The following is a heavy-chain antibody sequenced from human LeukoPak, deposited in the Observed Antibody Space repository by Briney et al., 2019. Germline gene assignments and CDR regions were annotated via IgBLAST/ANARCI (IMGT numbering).Heavy chain of an antibody. CDR2: ISGSGGST. D-gene: IGHD6-13*01. CDR3: AAPGYGSSWYEDY. V-gene: IGHV3-23*01. J-gene: IGHJ4*02. Sequence: GGSLGLSCAASGFTFSSYAMSWVRQAPGKGLEWVSAISGSGGSTYYADSVKGRFTISRDNSKNTLYLQMNSLRAEDTAVYYCAAPGYGSSWYEDYWGQGTLVTVSS. CDR1: GFTFSSYA.